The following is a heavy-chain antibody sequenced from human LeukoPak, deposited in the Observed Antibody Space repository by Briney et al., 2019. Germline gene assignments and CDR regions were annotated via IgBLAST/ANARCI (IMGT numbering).Heavy chain of an antibody. CDR1: GFTFSSYG. D-gene: IGHD6-13*01. CDR2: IRYDGSNK. J-gene: IGHJ4*02. Sequence: GGSLRLSCAASGFTFSSYGMHWVRQAPGKGLEWVAFIRYDGSNKYYADSVKGRFTISRDNSKNTLYLQMNSLRAEDTAVFYCAKDRSAAAGTILDYWGQGTLVTVSS. CDR3: AKDRSAAAGTILDY. V-gene: IGHV3-30*02.